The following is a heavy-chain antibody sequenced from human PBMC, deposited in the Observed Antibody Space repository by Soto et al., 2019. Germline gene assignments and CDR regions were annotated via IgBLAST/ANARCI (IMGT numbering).Heavy chain of an antibody. V-gene: IGHV3-30*18. J-gene: IGHJ6*02. CDR2: ISYDGSNK. CDR3: AKALVVPAALINYYYYYGMDV. D-gene: IGHD2-2*01. Sequence: QVQLVESGGGVVQPGRSLRLSCAASGFTFSSYGMHWVRQAPGKGLEWVAVISYDGSNKYYADSVKGRFTISRDNSKNTLYLQMNSLRAEDTAVYYCAKALVVPAALINYYYYYGMDVWGQGTTVTVSS. CDR1: GFTFSSYG.